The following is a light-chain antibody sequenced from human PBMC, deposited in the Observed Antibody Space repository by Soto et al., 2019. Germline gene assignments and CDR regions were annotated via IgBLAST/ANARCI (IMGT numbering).Light chain of an antibody. V-gene: IGLV2-23*03. J-gene: IGLJ2*01. CDR2: EGS. CDR3: CSYSTTSTFI. Sequence: QSVLTQPASVSGSPGQSITISCTGTSSDMGTYNLVSWYQQHPGKAPKLMIYEGSKRPSGVSNRFSGSKSGTTASLTISGLQADDEAVYHCCSYSTTSTFIFGGGTKLTVL. CDR1: SSDMGTYNL.